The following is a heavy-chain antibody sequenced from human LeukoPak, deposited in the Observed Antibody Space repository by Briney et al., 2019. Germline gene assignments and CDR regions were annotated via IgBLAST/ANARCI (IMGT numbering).Heavy chain of an antibody. CDR3: VKSQSSKAVAGRSFDY. J-gene: IGHJ4*02. CDR2: ISSNGGST. D-gene: IGHD6-19*01. CDR1: GFTFSNYA. V-gene: IGHV3-64D*06. Sequence: PAGGSRRLSCAASGFTFSNYAMTWVRQAPGKGLEYVSAISSNGGSTYYADSVKGRFTISRDNSKNALYFQMSSLRAGDTAVYYCVKSQSSKAVAGRSFDYWGQGTLVTVSS.